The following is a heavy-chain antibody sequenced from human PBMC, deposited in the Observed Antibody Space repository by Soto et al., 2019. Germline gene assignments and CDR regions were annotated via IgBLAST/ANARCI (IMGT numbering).Heavy chain of an antibody. V-gene: IGHV3-11*06. J-gene: IGHJ6*02. CDR2: IRGTSSYT. CDR3: ARDARGCSSTMCYRAHFYYGMDV. D-gene: IGHD2-2*01. Sequence: QVQLVESGGGLVKPGGSLRLSCAGSGFTFSDYDMSWNRQAPGKGLEWVSYIRGTSSYTNYADSVKGRFTISRDNAKNSLYLQMNNLTAEDTAVYLCARDARGCSSTMCYRAHFYYGMDVWGQGTTVTVSS. CDR1: GFTFSDYD.